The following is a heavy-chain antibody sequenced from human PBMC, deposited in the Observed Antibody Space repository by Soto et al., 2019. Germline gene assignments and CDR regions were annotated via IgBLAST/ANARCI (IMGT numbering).Heavy chain of an antibody. D-gene: IGHD3-10*01. CDR1: GGSINNYY. Sequence: SETLSLTCTVSGGSINNYYWSWIRQPPGKGLEWIGYIYYSGSTNYNPSLKSRVTISIDTSKSQFSLKLTSVTAADTAIYYCARGGEKVRIYYWGQGTLVTVSS. CDR2: IYYSGST. V-gene: IGHV4-59*01. CDR3: ARGGEKVRIYY. J-gene: IGHJ4*02.